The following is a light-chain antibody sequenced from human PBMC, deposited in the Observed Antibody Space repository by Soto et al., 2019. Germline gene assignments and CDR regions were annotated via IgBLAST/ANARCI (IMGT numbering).Light chain of an antibody. J-gene: IGLJ3*02. CDR2: NTT. CDR1: SGSVSTSYY. CDR3: ALYVGGGTGV. Sequence: QTVVTQEPSFSVSPGGTVILTCGLTSGSVSTSYYPSWYQQSPGLAPRTLIYNTTTRSSGVPDPFSGSILGNKAALTITGARSDGEPDYPCALYVGGGTGVLGEGTQLT. V-gene: IGLV8-61*01.